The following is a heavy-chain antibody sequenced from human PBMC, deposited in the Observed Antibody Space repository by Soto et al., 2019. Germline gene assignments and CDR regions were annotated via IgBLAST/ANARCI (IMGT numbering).Heavy chain of an antibody. CDR3: ARDRGLGSTEVGFFDL. Sequence: EVQLVESGGTLVQPGGSLRLSCAASGVTFSSYNMNWVRQAPGKGLEWVSFISFTSSFIYYADSVEGRFTISRDNAKNSLYLQMNSLRDEDTAVYYCARDRGLGSTEVGFFDLWGRGTLVTVSP. V-gene: IGHV3-48*02. J-gene: IGHJ2*01. CDR1: GVTFSSYN. CDR2: ISFTSSFI. D-gene: IGHD3-10*01.